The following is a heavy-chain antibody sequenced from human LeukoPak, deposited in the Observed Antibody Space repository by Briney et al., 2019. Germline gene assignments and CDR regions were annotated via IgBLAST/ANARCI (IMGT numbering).Heavy chain of an antibody. CDR3: ARLGWELPQYYMDV. CDR1: GFTFDDYA. J-gene: IGHJ6*03. Sequence: GGSLRLSCAASGFTFDDYAMHSVRQAPGKGLEWVLGISWNSGSLGYADSVKGRFTISRANAKNSLYLQMNSLRAEDTALYYCARLGWELPQYYMDVWGKGTTVTVSS. CDR2: ISWNSGSL. D-gene: IGHD1-26*01. V-gene: IGHV3-9*01.